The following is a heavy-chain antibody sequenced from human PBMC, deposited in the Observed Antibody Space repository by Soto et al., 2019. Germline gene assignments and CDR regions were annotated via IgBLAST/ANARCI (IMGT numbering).Heavy chain of an antibody. CDR2: MNPNSGNT. D-gene: IGHD5-12*01. V-gene: IGHV1-8*01. CDR1: GYTFTSYD. Sequence: ASVKVSCKASGYTFTSYDINWVRQATGQGFEYLGWMNPNSGNTGYVKKFQGRVTMTRDTSMSTAYMELSSLRSEDTAVYYCARDLVAATNYYYYYGMDVWGQGTTVTVSS. CDR3: ARDLVAATNYYYYYGMDV. J-gene: IGHJ6*01.